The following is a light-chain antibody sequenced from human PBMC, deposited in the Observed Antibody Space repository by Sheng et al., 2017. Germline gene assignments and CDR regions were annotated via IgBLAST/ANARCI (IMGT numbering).Light chain of an antibody. Sequence: DMQMTQSPSTLSASVGDRVTITCRASQSISTWLAWYQQKPGEAPKVLIYKASILESGVPSRFSGSGSGTEFTLTISSLQPDDFATYYCQQYNSYSWRFGQGTKVEI. CDR1: QSISTW. J-gene: IGKJ1*01. V-gene: IGKV1-5*03. CDR2: KAS. CDR3: QQYNSYSWR.